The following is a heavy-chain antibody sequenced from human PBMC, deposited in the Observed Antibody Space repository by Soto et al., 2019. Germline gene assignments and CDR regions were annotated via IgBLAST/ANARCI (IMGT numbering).Heavy chain of an antibody. Sequence: SETLSLTCTVSGGSISSGDYYWSWIRQPPGKGLEWIGYIYYSGSTYYNPSLKSRVTISVDTSKNQFSLKLSSVTAADTAVYYCARSVLRYFDWLLDPHYFDYWGQGTLVTVSS. D-gene: IGHD3-9*01. J-gene: IGHJ4*02. CDR2: IYYSGST. CDR1: GGSISSGDYY. V-gene: IGHV4-30-4*01. CDR3: ARSVLRYFDWLLDPHYFDY.